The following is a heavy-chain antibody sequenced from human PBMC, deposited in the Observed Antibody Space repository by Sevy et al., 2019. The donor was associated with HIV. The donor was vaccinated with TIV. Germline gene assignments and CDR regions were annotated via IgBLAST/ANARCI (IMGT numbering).Heavy chain of an antibody. D-gene: IGHD2-15*01. J-gene: IGHJ4*02. CDR1: GYSFTNYW. Sequence: GESLKISCKGSGYSFTNYWIGWVRQMPEKGLEWMGIIYPGDSDTRYSPSFQGQVTISVDRSISTAYLQWSSLKASDTAMYYCARHGYSSGGSCYVDYWGQGTLVTVSS. CDR3: ARHGYSSGGSCYVDY. V-gene: IGHV5-51*01. CDR2: IYPGDSDT.